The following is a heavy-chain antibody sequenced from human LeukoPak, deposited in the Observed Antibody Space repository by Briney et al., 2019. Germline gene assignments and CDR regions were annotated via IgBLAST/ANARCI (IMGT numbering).Heavy chain of an antibody. CDR1: GGSISSYY. CDR2: IYYSGST. Sequence: PSETLSLTCTVSGGSISSYYWSWIRQPPGKGLEWIGYIYYSGSTNYNPSLKSRVTISVDTSKNQFSLKLSSVTAADTAVYYCARGLAVAGHYYYYMDVWGKGTTVTVSS. V-gene: IGHV4-59*01. J-gene: IGHJ6*03. D-gene: IGHD6-19*01. CDR3: ARGLAVAGHYYYYMDV.